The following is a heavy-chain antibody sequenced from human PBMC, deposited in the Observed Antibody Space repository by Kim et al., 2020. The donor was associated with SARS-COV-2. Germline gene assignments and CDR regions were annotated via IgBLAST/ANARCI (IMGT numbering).Heavy chain of an antibody. CDR1: GGTFSSYA. CDR3: ARDSGTTVTTLYYYYGMDG. Sequence: SVKVSCKASGGTFSSYAISWVRQAPGQGLEWMGGIIPIFGTANYAQKFQGRVTITADESTSTAYMELSSLRSEDTAGYYCARDSGTTVTTLYYYYGMDGWGQGTTVTVSS. J-gene: IGHJ6*02. V-gene: IGHV1-69*13. D-gene: IGHD4-17*01. CDR2: IIPIFGTA.